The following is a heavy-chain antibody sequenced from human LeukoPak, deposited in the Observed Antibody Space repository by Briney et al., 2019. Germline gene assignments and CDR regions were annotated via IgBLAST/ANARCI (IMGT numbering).Heavy chain of an antibody. CDR2: IYSGTRT. V-gene: IGHV3-53*05. CDR3: ARGPTVAGTGFY. D-gene: IGHD6-19*01. CDR1: GFTVSSNY. Sequence: PGGSLRLSCAASGFTVSSNYMSWVRQAPGKGLEWVSIIYSGTRTSYADSVKGRFTISRDNSKNTLYLQMNSLRTEDTAVYYCARGPTVAGTGFYWGQGTLVTVSS. J-gene: IGHJ4*02.